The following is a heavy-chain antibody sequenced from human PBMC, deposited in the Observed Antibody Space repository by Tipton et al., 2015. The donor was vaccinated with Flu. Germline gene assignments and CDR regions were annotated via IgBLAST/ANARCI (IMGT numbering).Heavy chain of an antibody. J-gene: IGHJ4*02. V-gene: IGHV4-38-2*01. CDR2: IYHTGST. Sequence: TLSLTCSVSDYSIVSDYYWGWVRQTPGKGLEWIGNIYHTGSTYYNPSLRGRVTILVDRSKNQFSLKLSSVTAADTAVYYCARHTGDSVRGIVDYWGQGTVVTVSS. CDR3: ARHTGDSVRGIVDY. D-gene: IGHD3-10*02. CDR1: DYSIVSDYY.